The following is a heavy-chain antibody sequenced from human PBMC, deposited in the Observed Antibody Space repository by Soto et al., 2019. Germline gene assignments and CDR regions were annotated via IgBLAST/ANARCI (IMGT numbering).Heavy chain of an antibody. D-gene: IGHD1-26*01. CDR3: ARDIWWEPGVDAFHI. V-gene: IGHV3-30-3*01. CDR2: VSKDGSNT. Sequence: QVQLVESGGGVVQPGRSLRLSCAASGFTFNFFAMHWVHQAPGKGLEWVAAVSKDGSNTYYADSVKGRFTISRDNPKNTLYLQMNSLRVEDTAVYYCARDIWWEPGVDAFHIWGQGTMVTVSP. CDR1: GFTFNFFA. J-gene: IGHJ3*02.